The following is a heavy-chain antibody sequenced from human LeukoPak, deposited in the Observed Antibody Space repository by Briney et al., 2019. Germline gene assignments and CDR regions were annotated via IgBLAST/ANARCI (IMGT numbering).Heavy chain of an antibody. J-gene: IGHJ6*02. CDR1: GSNVTYNY. CDR2: IDSGGTT. V-gene: IGHV3-53*04. CDR3: ARTSYYYDMDV. Sequence: GSLRLSCAASGSNVTYNYMTWVRQAPGKGLEWVSLIDSGGTTYYADSLQGRFTVSRHTSNNALFLQMNSLRPEDTAVYYCARTSYYYDMDVWGQGTTVTVSS.